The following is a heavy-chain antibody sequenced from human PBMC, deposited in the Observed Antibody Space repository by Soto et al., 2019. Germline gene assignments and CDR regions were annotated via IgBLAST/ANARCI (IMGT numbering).Heavy chain of an antibody. CDR3: AHSAQWLDYFDY. V-gene: IGHV6-1*01. J-gene: IGHJ4*02. D-gene: IGHD6-19*01. CDR2: TYYRSKWYN. CDR1: GDSVSTNSAT. Sequence: SQPLSLTCAISGDSVSTNSATWDWIRQSPSRGLEWLGRTYYRSKWYNDYAVSVKGRITINPDTSKNQVVLTMTNMYPLDTATYYCAHSAQWLDYFDYWGQGTLVTVSS.